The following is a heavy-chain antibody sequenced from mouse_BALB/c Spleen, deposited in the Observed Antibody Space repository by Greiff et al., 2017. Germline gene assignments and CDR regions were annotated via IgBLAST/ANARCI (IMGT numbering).Heavy chain of an antibody. D-gene: IGHD2-3*01. CDR1: GYAFTNYL. CDR3: ARGLLRFAY. J-gene: IGHJ3*01. V-gene: IGHV1-54*01. Sequence: VQLQQSGAELVRPGPSVKVSCKASGYAFTNYLIEWVKQRPGQGLEWIGVINPGSGGTNYNEKFKGKATLTADKSSSTAYMQLSSLTSDDSAVYFCARGLLRFAYWGQGTLVTVSA. CDR2: INPGSGGT.